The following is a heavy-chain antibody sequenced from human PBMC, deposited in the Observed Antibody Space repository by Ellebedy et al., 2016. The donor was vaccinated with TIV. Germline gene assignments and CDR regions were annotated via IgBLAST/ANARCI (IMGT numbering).Heavy chain of an antibody. Sequence: GESLKISCEASGIIVSDYFMNWVRQAPGKGLEWVSVLYPDAKTNYTDSVNGRFIVSRDSSKNTLYLKMNSLTAEDTAVYYCARDPGGGGDFGDNWFDPWGQGTLVTVSS. D-gene: IGHD2-21*01. CDR1: GIIVSDYF. CDR3: ARDPGGGGDFGDNWFDP. V-gene: IGHV3-66*01. J-gene: IGHJ5*02. CDR2: LYPDAKT.